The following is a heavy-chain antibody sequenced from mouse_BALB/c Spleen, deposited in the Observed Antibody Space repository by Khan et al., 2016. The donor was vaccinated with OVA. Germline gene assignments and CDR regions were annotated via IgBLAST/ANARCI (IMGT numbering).Heavy chain of an antibody. CDR2: IRSGGNT. V-gene: IGHV2-2*01. D-gene: IGHD2-14*01. CDR3: ARNSYMYGLTY. CDR1: GFSLTTYG. Sequence: QVQLQQSGPGLVRPSQTLSITCTVSGFSLTTYGVHWVRQSPGRGLEWLGVIRSGGNTDYNEAFISRLSITKDNSKSHDLFKMKSLPADDTAMYYGARNSYMYGLTYWGHGPLVTVSA. J-gene: IGHJ3*01.